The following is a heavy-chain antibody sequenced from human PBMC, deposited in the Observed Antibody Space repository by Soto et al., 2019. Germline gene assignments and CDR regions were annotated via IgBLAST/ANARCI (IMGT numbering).Heavy chain of an antibody. J-gene: IGHJ6*02. CDR3: ASVRGGYYYAMDV. Sequence: NPSETLSLTCAVSGGSISSGGYSWSWIRRPPGKGLEWIGYIYHSGSTNYNPSLKSRVTISEDKSKNQFSLKLSSVTAADTAVYYCASVRGGYYYAMDVWGQGTTVTVSS. D-gene: IGHD3-10*02. CDR2: IYHSGST. CDR1: GGSISSGGYS. V-gene: IGHV4-30-2*01.